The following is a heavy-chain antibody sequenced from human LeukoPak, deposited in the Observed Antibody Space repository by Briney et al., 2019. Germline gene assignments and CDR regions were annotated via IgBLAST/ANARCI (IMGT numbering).Heavy chain of an antibody. V-gene: IGHV3-21*04. J-gene: IGHJ6*02. D-gene: IGHD6-19*01. CDR3: ARGSRVPVAGGLYFHGMEV. CDR1: GFTFSSYS. Sequence: GGSLRLSCAASGFTFSSYSMNWVRQAPGKGLEWVSSISSSSSYIYYADSVKGRFSISRDNSKNTLDLQMNSLGAEDTAVYYCARGSRVPVAGGLYFHGMEVWGQGTTVTVSS. CDR2: ISSSSSYI.